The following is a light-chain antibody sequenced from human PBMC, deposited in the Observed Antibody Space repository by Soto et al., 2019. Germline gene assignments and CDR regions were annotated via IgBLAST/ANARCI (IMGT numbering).Light chain of an antibody. CDR1: QSISSN. V-gene: IGKV1-39*01. Sequence: DIQMTRSPSSLSASVGDRVTITCRASQSISSNLNWYQQKPGTAPKLLIYAASTLQSGVPSRFSGSRSGTDLTLTISSLHPEDVATYYCQQTFSAPSITFGQGTRLEI. J-gene: IGKJ5*01. CDR2: AAS. CDR3: QQTFSAPSIT.